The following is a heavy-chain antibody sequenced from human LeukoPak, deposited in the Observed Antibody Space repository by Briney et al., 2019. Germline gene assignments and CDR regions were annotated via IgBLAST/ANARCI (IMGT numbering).Heavy chain of an antibody. J-gene: IGHJ5*02. D-gene: IGHD3-10*01. V-gene: IGHV4-34*01. CDR3: ARHFSGLLWFGELSSWFDA. CDR2: INHSGST. Sequence: SQTLSLTCAVYVGSFSGYYWSWIRQPPGKGLEWIGEINHSGSTNYNPSLKSRVTISVDTSKNQFSLKLSSVTSADTAVYYCARHFSGLLWFGELSSWFDAWGQGTLVTVSS. CDR1: VGSFSGYY.